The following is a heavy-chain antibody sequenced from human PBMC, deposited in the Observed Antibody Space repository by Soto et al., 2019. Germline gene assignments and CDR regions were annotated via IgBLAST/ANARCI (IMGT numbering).Heavy chain of an antibody. Sequence: PSETLSLTCTVPGGSISSYYWSWIRQPPGKGLEWIGYIYYSGSTNYNPSLKSRVTISVDTSKNQFSLKLSSVTAADTAVYYCARVSAAANYYYYGMDVWGQGTTVTVSS. CDR1: GGSISSYY. J-gene: IGHJ6*02. D-gene: IGHD6-13*01. V-gene: IGHV4-59*01. CDR2: IYYSGST. CDR3: ARVSAAANYYYYGMDV.